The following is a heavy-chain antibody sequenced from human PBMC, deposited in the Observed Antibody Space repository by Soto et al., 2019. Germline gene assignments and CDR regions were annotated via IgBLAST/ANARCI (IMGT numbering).Heavy chain of an antibody. CDR2: ISSSSSTI. CDR3: ARDMSRCSCCNGKPRDAFYI. J-gene: IGHJ3*02. D-gene: IGHD2-15*01. CDR1: GFTFNTYT. V-gene: IGHV3-48*01. Sequence: GGSLRLSCAASGFTFNTYTMNWVRQAPGKGLEWVSYISSSSSTIYYADSVKGRFTISRDNSKNTLYLQMNSLRAEDTAVYYCARDMSRCSCCNGKPRDAFYI.